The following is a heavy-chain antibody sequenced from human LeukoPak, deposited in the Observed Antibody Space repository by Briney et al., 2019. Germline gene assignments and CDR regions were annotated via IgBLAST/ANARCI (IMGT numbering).Heavy chain of an antibody. CDR1: GGSISSYY. V-gene: IGHV4-4*09. D-gene: IGHD3-3*01. Sequence: SETLSLTCTVSGGSISSYYWSWIRQPPGKGLEWIGYIYTSGSTNYNPSLKSRVTISVDTSKNQFSLKLSSVTAADTAVYYCARLTKRYYDFWSGYFNYYFDYWGRGTLVTVPS. CDR3: ARLTKRYYDFWSGYFNYYFDY. J-gene: IGHJ4*02. CDR2: IYTSGST.